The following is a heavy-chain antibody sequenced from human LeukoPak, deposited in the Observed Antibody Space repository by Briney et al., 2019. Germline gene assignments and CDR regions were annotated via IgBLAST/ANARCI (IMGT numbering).Heavy chain of an antibody. V-gene: IGHV3-74*01. CDR1: GFTFSRYS. CDR3: AEGGRYSGYDYHRRDY. D-gene: IGHD5-12*01. Sequence: GGSLRLSCAASGFTFSRYSMHWVRQAPGKGLAWVSHVNSDGSGTDYADSVKGRFTISRDNAKNTLYLQMNSLRAEDTAVYYCAEGGRYSGYDYHRRDYWGQGTLVTVSS. CDR2: VNSDGSGT. J-gene: IGHJ4*02.